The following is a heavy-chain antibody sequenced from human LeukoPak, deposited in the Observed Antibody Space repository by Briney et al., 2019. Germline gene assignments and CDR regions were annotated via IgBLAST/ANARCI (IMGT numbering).Heavy chain of an antibody. D-gene: IGHD6-19*01. CDR1: GFTFSSYG. CDR3: AREGSGWYYYYGMDV. J-gene: IGHJ6*02. Sequence: GGSLRLSCAASGFTFSSYGMHWVRQAPGKGLEWVAVIWYDGSNKYYADFVKGRFTISRDNSKNTLYLQMNSLRADDTAVYYCAREGSGWYYYYGMDVWGQGTTVTVSS. CDR2: IWYDGSNK. V-gene: IGHV3-33*01.